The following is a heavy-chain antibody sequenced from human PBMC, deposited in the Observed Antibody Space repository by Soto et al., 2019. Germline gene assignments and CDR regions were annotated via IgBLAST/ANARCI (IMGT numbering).Heavy chain of an antibody. CDR3: AKHASEGYIWGSEGYFDY. CDR2: ISGSGGST. Sequence: GGSLRLSCAASGFTFSSYAMSWVRQAPGKGLEWVSAISGSGGSTYYADSVKGRFTISRDNSKNTLYLQMNSLRAEDTAVYYCAKHASEGYIWGSEGYFDYWGQGTLVTVSS. CDR1: GFTFSSYA. V-gene: IGHV3-23*01. J-gene: IGHJ4*02. D-gene: IGHD3-16*01.